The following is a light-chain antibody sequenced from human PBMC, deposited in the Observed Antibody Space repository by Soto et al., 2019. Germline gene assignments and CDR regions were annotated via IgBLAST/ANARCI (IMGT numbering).Light chain of an antibody. CDR1: QYISRY. Sequence: DIPMTQSPSSLSASVGDRVTITCRASQYISRYLNWYQKKPGKAPKLLIYDASNLQSGVPQRFSGSGSGTYFSLTISSLQPEDYATYYCQQSFASPPLTFGGGTKVEIK. V-gene: IGKV1-39*01. CDR3: QQSFASPPLT. J-gene: IGKJ4*01. CDR2: DAS.